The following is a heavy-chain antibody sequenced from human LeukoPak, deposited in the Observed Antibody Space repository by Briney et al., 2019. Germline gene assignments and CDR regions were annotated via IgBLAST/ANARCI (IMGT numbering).Heavy chain of an antibody. J-gene: IGHJ4*02. CDR3: AKDQDSGYDYEENYFDY. CDR2: IKQDGSEK. Sequence: QPGGSLRLSCAASGFTFSSYWMSWVRQAPGKGREWVANIKQDGSEKYYVDSVKGRFNISRDNAKNSLYLQMNSLRAEDTTVYYCAKDQDSGYDYEENYFDYWGQGTLVTVSS. V-gene: IGHV3-7*01. D-gene: IGHD5-12*01. CDR1: GFTFSSYW.